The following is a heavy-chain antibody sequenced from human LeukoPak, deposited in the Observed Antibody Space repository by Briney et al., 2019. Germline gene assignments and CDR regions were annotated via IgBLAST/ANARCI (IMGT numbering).Heavy chain of an antibody. CDR2: ISYDGSNK. J-gene: IGHJ4*02. V-gene: IGHV3-30-3*01. D-gene: IGHD2-8*02. CDR1: GFTFSSYA. Sequence: PGGSLRLSCAASGFTFSSYAMHWVRQAPGKGLEWVAVISYDGSNKYYADSVKGRFTISRDNSKNTLYLQMNSLRAEDTAVYYCARGSMVLVDYWGQGTLVTVSS. CDR3: ARGSMVLVDY.